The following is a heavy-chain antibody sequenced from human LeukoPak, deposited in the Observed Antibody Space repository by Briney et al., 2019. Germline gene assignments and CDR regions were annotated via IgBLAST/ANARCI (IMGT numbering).Heavy chain of an antibody. D-gene: IGHD3-22*01. CDR2: IYYSGST. CDR3: ARGRPPDSSGYHDAFDI. CDR1: GGSISSYY. V-gene: IGHV4-59*01. Sequence: SETLSLTCTVSGGSISSYYWSWIRQPPGKGLEWIGYIYYSGSTNSNPSLKSRVTISVDTSKNQFSLKLSSVTAADTAVYYCARGRPPDSSGYHDAFDIWGQGTMVTVSS. J-gene: IGHJ3*02.